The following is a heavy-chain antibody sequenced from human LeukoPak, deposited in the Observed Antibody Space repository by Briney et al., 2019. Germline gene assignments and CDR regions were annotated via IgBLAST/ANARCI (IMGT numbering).Heavy chain of an antibody. D-gene: IGHD3-22*01. J-gene: IGHJ6*03. CDR2: ISAYNGKT. V-gene: IGHV1-18*01. CDR1: GYTFASYG. Sequence: ASVKVSCKASGYTFASYGISGVRQAPGQGLEWMVWISAYNGKTNYAQKLQGRVTMTTDTSTSTAYMELRSLRSDDTAVYYCARSLSTYYYDSSGYFNYYYYMDVWGKGTTVTVSS. CDR3: ARSLSTYYYDSSGYFNYYYYMDV.